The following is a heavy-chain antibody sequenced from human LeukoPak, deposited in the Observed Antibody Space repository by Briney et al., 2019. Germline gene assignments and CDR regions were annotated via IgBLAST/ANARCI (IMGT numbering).Heavy chain of an antibody. Sequence: PGGSLRLSCAASRFTFSNYGVNWVRQAPGKGLEWVSYINSRSSTIYYADSVKGRFTISRDNAKNSLYLQMSSLRAEDTAVYYCARIRWDLLIPSDYWGQGTLVTVSS. CDR3: ARIRWDLLIPSDY. CDR2: INSRSSTI. CDR1: RFTFSNYG. J-gene: IGHJ4*02. V-gene: IGHV3-48*04. D-gene: IGHD1-26*01.